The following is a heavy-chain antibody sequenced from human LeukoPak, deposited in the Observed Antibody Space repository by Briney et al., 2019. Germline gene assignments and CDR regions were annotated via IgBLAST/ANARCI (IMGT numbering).Heavy chain of an antibody. D-gene: IGHD5-12*01. CDR1: GYTFTGYY. CDR3: ARELGSGYSGYGMAPFDI. Sequence: ASVKVSCKASGYTFTGYYMHWVRQAPGQGLEWMGRINPNSGGTNYAQKFQGRVTMTRDTSISTAYMELSRLRSDDTAVYYCARELGSGYSGYGMAPFDIWGQGTMVTVSS. J-gene: IGHJ3*02. CDR2: INPNSGGT. V-gene: IGHV1-2*06.